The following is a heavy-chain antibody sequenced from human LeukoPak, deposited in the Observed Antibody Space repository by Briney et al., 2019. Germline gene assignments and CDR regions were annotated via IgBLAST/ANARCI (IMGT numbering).Heavy chain of an antibody. Sequence: GRSLRLSCAASGLTFDDYAMHWVRQAPGKGLEWVSGISWNSGSIGYADSVKGRFTISRDNAKNSLYLQMNSLRAEDTALYYCAVYGSGNIKSNHPTFDYWGQGTLVTVSS. J-gene: IGHJ4*02. CDR3: AVYGSGNIKSNHPTFDY. CDR2: ISWNSGSI. CDR1: GLTFDDYA. V-gene: IGHV3-9*01. D-gene: IGHD3-10*01.